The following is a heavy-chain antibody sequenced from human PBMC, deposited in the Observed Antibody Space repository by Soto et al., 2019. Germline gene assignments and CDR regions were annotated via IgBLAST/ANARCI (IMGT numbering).Heavy chain of an antibody. CDR2: ISSSSSTI. J-gene: IGHJ6*02. Sequence: GVSLRLSCTTSGFTFSLFNMNWFRQAPGKGLEWVSYISSSSSTIYYADSVKGRFTISRDNAKNSLYLQMNSLRDEDTAVYYCGRESGPSRYYYGMDVWGQGT. V-gene: IGHV3-48*02. CDR1: GFTFSLFN. CDR3: GRESGPSRYYYGMDV.